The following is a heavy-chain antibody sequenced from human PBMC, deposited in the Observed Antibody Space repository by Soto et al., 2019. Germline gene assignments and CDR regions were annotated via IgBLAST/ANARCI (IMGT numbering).Heavy chain of an antibody. CDR3: ASESREFSSSGGLDV. CDR2: LYYSGST. D-gene: IGHD3-10*01. Sequence: SETLSLTCAVSGYSISSSNWWGWSRQPPGRRLEWIGSLYYSGSTNYNPSLKSRVTISVDTSENQFSLNLSSVTAADTAVYFCASESREFSSSGGLDVWGQGTTVTVSS. CDR1: GYSISSSNW. J-gene: IGHJ6*02. V-gene: IGHV4-28*03.